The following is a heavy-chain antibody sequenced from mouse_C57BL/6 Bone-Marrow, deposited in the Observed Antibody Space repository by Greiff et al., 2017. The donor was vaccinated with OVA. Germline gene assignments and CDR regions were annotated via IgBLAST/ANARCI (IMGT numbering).Heavy chain of an antibody. CDR1: GYTFTSYW. CDR3: AIEGIYEDFAD. Sequence: VQLQQPGAELVKPGASVKVSCKASGYTFTSYWMHWVKQRPGQGLEWIGRIHPSDSDTNYNQKFKGKATLTVDKSSSTAYMQLSSLTSEVSAVDCCAIEGIYEDFADWGQGTLVTVSA. D-gene: IGHD2-3*01. CDR2: IHPSDSDT. V-gene: IGHV1-74*01. J-gene: IGHJ3*01.